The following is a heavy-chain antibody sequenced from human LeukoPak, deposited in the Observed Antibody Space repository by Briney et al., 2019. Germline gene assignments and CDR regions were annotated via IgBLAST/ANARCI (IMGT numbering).Heavy chain of an antibody. CDR1: GFTFSDYY. CDR2: ISSSGSTI. CDR3: ASGVWFGFYRGYWYFDL. V-gene: IGHV3-11*01. D-gene: IGHD3-10*01. J-gene: IGHJ2*01. Sequence: GGSLRLSCAASGFTFSDYYMRWIRQAPGKGLEWVSYISSSGSTIYYADSVKGRFTISRDNAKNSLYLQMNSLGAEDTAVYYCASGVWFGFYRGYWYFDLWGRGTLVTVSS.